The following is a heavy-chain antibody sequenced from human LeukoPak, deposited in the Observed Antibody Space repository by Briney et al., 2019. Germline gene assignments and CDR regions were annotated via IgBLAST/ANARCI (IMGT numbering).Heavy chain of an antibody. Sequence: GGSLRLSCAASRFTFSRYAMSWVRQAPGKGLEWVSAISGSGGTTYYADSVKGRFTISRDKAKNTLYLQMNSLRAEDTAVYYCARDRGVVPAAIEGFGAFDIWGQGTMVTVSS. J-gene: IGHJ3*02. D-gene: IGHD2-2*02. CDR2: ISGSGGTT. CDR3: ARDRGVVPAAIEGFGAFDI. CDR1: RFTFSRYA. V-gene: IGHV3-23*01.